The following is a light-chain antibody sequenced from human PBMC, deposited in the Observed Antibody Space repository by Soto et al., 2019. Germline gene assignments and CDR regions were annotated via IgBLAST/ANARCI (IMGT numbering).Light chain of an antibody. J-gene: IGLJ1*01. CDR1: SSNIGAGYD. V-gene: IGLV1-40*01. Sequence: QSALTQPPSVSAAPGQRVTISCSGSSSNIGAGYDVHWYQQLPGTAPKLLIFGNTKRPSGVPDRFSGSKSGSSASLAITGLQAEDEADYYCQSTSLSDFHVFGTGTKVT. CDR2: GNT. CDR3: QSTSLSDFHV.